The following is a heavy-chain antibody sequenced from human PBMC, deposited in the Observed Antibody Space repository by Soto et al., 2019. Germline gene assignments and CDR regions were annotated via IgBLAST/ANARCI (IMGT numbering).Heavy chain of an antibody. CDR3: ARGESMLKPEPHDY. J-gene: IGHJ4*02. D-gene: IGHD2-2*01. Sequence: QVQLVQSGAEVKKPGASVKVSCKASGYIVTSYGLSWVRQAPGQGLEWMGWISGYNRNTKYAQKMQGRVTMTIDTPTSTAYMELRSLRYDDTAVYYCARGESMLKPEPHDYWGQGTLVTVSS. CDR2: ISGYNRNT. CDR1: GYIVTSYG. V-gene: IGHV1-18*01.